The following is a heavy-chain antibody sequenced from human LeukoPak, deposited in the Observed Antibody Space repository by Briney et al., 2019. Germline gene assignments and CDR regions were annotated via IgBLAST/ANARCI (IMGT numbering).Heavy chain of an antibody. CDR1: EFAFSTYS. D-gene: IGHD3-10*01. Sequence: PPGGSLRLSCVASEFAFSTYSMNWVRQAPGKGLEWLSYITGNSNMIYYADSVKGRFTISRDNAKNTLFLEMNRLRDADTAVYYCARDRPLSGFDFDFWGRGTLVTVSS. V-gene: IGHV3-48*02. CDR2: ITGNSNMI. J-gene: IGHJ4*02. CDR3: ARDRPLSGFDFDF.